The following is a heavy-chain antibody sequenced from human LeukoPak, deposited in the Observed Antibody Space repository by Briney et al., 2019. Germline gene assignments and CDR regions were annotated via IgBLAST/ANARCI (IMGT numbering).Heavy chain of an antibody. CDR3: AKNVVFTRYFDS. D-gene: IGHD2-2*01. CDR1: GFTFTNHA. CDR2: ISGGGRTT. V-gene: IGHV3-23*01. Sequence: PGGSLRLSCAASGFTFTNHAMSWVRQDPGKGLQWIAVISGGGRTTEYADSVKGRFTVSRDNSMNTLSLHMDSLRVEDTAIYYCAKNVVFTRYFDSWGQGTLVTVSP. J-gene: IGHJ4*02.